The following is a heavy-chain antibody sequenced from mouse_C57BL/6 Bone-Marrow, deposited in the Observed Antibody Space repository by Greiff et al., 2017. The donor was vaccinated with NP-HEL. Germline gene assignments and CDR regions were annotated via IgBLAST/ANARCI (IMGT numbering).Heavy chain of an antibody. V-gene: IGHV1-4*01. CDR2: INPSSGYT. Sequence: QVHVKQSGAELARPGASVKMSCKASGYTFTSYTMHWVKQRPGQGLEWIGYINPSSGYTKYNQKFKDKATLTADKSSSTAYMQLSSLTSEDSAVYYCARKSEAYWGQGTLVTVSA. J-gene: IGHJ3*01. CDR3: ARKSEAY. CDR1: GYTFTSYT.